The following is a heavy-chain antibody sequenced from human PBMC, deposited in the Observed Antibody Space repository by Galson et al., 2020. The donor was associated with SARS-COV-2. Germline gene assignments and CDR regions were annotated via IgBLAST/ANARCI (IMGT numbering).Heavy chain of an antibody. CDR2: IRPEGDA. D-gene: IGHD3-10*01. Sequence: GGSLRLSCAASGFVFSTDHMNWVRQAPGKGLEWISNIRPEGDAYYAASVKGRFTSSRDNAKNSLYLQMNTLRAEDTAIYYCARDTFYGFDYWGQGVLVTVSS. CDR1: GFVFSTDH. V-gene: IGHV3-21*06. J-gene: IGHJ4*02. CDR3: ARDTFYGFDY.